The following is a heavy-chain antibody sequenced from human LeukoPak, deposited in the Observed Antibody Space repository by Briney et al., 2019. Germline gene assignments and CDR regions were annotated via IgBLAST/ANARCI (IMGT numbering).Heavy chain of an antibody. CDR2: ISAGNGNA. V-gene: IGHV1-3*01. CDR1: GYTFTSFA. D-gene: IGHD3-22*01. J-gene: IGHJ4*02. CDR3: AREGTHYDSSGFYYGGFDY. Sequence: PWASVKVSCKASGYTFTSFAMHWVRQAPGQRLEWMGWISAGNGNAKYSLKFQGRVTITRDTSASTAYMELSSLQSEDTAVYYCAREGTHYDSSGFYYGGFDYWGQGTLVTVSS.